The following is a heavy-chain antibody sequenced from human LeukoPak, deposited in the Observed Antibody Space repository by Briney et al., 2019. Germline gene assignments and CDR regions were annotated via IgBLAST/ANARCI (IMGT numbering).Heavy chain of an antibody. Sequence: GGSLRLSCAASGFTFSSYAMSWVRQAPGKGLEWVSAISGSGGSTYYADSVKGRFTISRDNSKNTLYLQMNSLRAEDTAVYYCARDSLPGYDFWSGYSLPSINWFDPWGQGTLVTVSS. CDR1: GFTFSSYA. CDR3: ARDSLPGYDFWSGYSLPSINWFDP. D-gene: IGHD3-3*01. V-gene: IGHV3-23*01. CDR2: ISGSGGST. J-gene: IGHJ5*02.